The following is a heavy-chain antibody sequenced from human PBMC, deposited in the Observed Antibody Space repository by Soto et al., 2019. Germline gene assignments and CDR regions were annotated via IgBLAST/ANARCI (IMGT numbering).Heavy chain of an antibody. Sequence: SESLSLTCTVSGGSISSGDYCWSWIRQPPGKGLEWIGYIYYSGSTYYNPSLKSRVTISVDTSKNQFSLKLSSVIAADTAVYYCARAVMAGYYYDSSGFDYWGQGTLVTVSS. D-gene: IGHD3-22*01. CDR3: ARAVMAGYYYDSSGFDY. CDR1: GGSISSGDYC. CDR2: IYYSGST. J-gene: IGHJ4*02. V-gene: IGHV4-30-4*01.